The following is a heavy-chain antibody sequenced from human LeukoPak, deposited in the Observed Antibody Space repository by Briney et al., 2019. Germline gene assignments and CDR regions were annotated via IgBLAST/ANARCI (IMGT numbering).Heavy chain of an antibody. CDR3: ARVGIRGAFDI. D-gene: IGHD7-27*01. J-gene: IGHJ3*02. CDR1: GYTFTGYY. CDR2: INPSGGST. Sequence: ASVKVSCKASGYTFTGYYMRWVRQAPGQGLEWMGIINPSGGSTSYAQKFQGRVTMTRDTSTSTVYMELSSLRSEDTAVYYCARVGIRGAFDIWGQGTMVTVSS. V-gene: IGHV1-46*01.